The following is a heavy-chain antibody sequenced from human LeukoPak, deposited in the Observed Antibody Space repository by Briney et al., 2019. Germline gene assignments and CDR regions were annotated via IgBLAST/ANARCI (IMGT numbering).Heavy chain of an antibody. CDR2: IYHSGST. CDR3: ARSPGDSHDYDY. V-gene: IGHV4-38-2*02. D-gene: IGHD3-10*01. J-gene: IGHJ4*02. CDR1: GTSVTSYY. Sequence: PSETLSLTCTVSGTSVTSYYWGWIRQPPGKGLEWIGSIYHSGSTYYNPSLKSRVTISVDTSKNQFSLKLSSVTAADAAVYYCARSPGDSHDYDYWGQGTLVTVSS.